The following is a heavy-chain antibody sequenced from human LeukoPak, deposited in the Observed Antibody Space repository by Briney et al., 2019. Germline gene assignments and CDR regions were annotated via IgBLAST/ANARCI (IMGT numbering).Heavy chain of an antibody. D-gene: IGHD3-3*01. Sequence: GASVKVSCKASGYTFTSYYMHWVRQAPGQGLEWMGIINPSGGSTSYAQKFQGRVTMTRDTSTSTVYMELSSLRSEDTAVYYCARDLVTIFGVVPQFGNWCDPWGQGTLVTVSS. CDR1: GYTFTSYY. V-gene: IGHV1-46*01. CDR3: ARDLVTIFGVVPQFGNWCDP. J-gene: IGHJ5*02. CDR2: INPSGGST.